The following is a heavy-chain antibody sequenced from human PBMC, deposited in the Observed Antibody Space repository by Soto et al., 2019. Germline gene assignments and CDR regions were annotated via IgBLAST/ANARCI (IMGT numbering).Heavy chain of an antibody. Sequence: EVQLLESGGGLVQPGGSLRLSCAASGFTFSSYAMSWVRQAPGKGLEWVSAISGSGGSTYYADSVKGRFTISRDNSKNTLYLQMNSLRAEDTAVYYCAKAGYDFWSGYYNAGYYHYGMDVWGQGTTVTVSS. V-gene: IGHV3-23*01. CDR1: GFTFSSYA. J-gene: IGHJ6*02. CDR2: ISGSGGST. CDR3: AKAGYDFWSGYYNAGYYHYGMDV. D-gene: IGHD3-3*01.